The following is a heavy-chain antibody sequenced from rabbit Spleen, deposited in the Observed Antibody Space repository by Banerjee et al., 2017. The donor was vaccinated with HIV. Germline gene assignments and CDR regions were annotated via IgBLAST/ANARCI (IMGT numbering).Heavy chain of an antibody. CDR2: INIATGKS. Sequence: QEQLVESGGGLVQPEGSLTLTCTASGFSFTDKDVMCWVRQAPGKGLEWIACINIATGKSVYASWAKGRFTMSRTSSTTVTLQMTSLTAADTATYFCARDLVAVIGWNFNLWGPGTLVTVS. CDR3: ARDLVAVIGWNFNL. V-gene: IGHV1S45*01. CDR1: GFSFTDKDV. D-gene: IGHD1-1*01. J-gene: IGHJ4*01.